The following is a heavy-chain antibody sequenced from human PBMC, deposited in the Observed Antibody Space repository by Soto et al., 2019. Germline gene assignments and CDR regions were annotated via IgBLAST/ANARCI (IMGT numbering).Heavy chain of an antibody. Sequence: SETLSLTCDVSGGSIDNSHSFWGWVRQPPGRGLELLGSVYYSGGTYYNPSLKSRVTVSVDTSKNQVSLRVRSVTVAETAMDYCVRVVVAATRHTDSDSWGQGVVVTVSS. V-gene: IGHV4-39*01. CDR1: GGSIDNSHSF. D-gene: IGHD2-15*01. J-gene: IGHJ4*02. CDR2: VYYSGGT. CDR3: VRVVVAATRHTDSDS.